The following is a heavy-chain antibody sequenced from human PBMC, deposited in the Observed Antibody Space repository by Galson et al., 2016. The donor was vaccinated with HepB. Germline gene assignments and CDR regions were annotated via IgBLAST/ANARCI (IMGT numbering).Heavy chain of an antibody. Sequence: SLRLSCAASGFTFSDHAMSWVRQAPGKGLEWVSAISGSGGSTYYADSVKGRFTISRDNSKNTLYLQMNSLRAEDTAVYYCAKEGRDILTGYYNGDAFDIWGQGTMVTVSS. CDR1: GFTFSDHA. D-gene: IGHD3-9*01. CDR3: AKEGRDILTGYYNGDAFDI. V-gene: IGHV3-23*01. CDR2: ISGSGGST. J-gene: IGHJ3*02.